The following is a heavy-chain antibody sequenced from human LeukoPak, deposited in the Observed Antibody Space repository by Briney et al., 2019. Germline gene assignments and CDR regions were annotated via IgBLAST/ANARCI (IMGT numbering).Heavy chain of an antibody. D-gene: IGHD3-10*01. CDR2: INHSGST. Sequence: SQTLSLTCTVSGGSISSGDYYWSWIRQPPGKGLEWIGEINHSGSTNYNPSLKSRVTISVDTSKNQFSLKLSSVTAADTAVYYCARGRLWTDDEDENYFDYWGQGTLVTVSS. V-gene: IGHV4-30-4*08. CDR1: GGSISSGDYY. CDR3: ARGRLWTDDEDENYFDY. J-gene: IGHJ4*02.